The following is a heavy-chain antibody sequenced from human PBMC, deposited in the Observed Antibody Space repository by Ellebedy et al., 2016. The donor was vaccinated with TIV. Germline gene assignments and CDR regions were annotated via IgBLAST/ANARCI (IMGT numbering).Heavy chain of an antibody. CDR1: GGSLSRYY. J-gene: IGHJ5*02. CDR2: IYYSGST. V-gene: IGHV4-59*01. CDR3: ARDWTRGGGYFASWFDP. D-gene: IGHD2/OR15-2a*01. Sequence: MPSETLSLTCNVSGGSLSRYYWSWIRQPPGKGLEWIAYIYYSGSTNYNPSLKSRVSISVDTFKSQFSPSLRSVTAADTAVYYCARDWTRGGGYFASWFDPWGQGTPVTVSS.